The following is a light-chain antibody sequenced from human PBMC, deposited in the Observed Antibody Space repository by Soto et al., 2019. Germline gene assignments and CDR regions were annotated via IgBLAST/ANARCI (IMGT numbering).Light chain of an antibody. Sequence: QPVLTQPPSVSGAPGQRVTISCTGSSSNIGAGYDVHWYQQLPVTAPKLLIYGNSNRPSGVPDRFSGSKSGTSASLAITALQAEDEADYYCQSYDSSLSVVFGGGTKLTVL. CDR2: GNS. CDR1: SSNIGAGYD. J-gene: IGLJ3*02. V-gene: IGLV1-40*01. CDR3: QSYDSSLSVV.